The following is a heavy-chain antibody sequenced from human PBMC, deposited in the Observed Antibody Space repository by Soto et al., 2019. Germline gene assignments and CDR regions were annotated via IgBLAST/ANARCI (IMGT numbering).Heavy chain of an antibody. CDR3: ARDHLILPAHDFFDGSYV. CDR1: GFTFSMYS. CDR2: IPQDAIDG. D-gene: IGHD2-15*01. J-gene: IGHJ6*04. V-gene: IGHV3-7*03. Sequence: EVKLVESGGGLVRPGGSLRLSCEVSGFTFSMYSMSWVRQSPGKGLEWVAKIPQDAIDGHYADSVKGRLNISRDNGKNALYLHLNNLRAEDTAVYYCARDHLILPAHDFFDGSYVWGWGATFLVSA.